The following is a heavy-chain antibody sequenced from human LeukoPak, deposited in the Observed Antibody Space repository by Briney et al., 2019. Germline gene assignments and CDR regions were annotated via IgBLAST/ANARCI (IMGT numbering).Heavy chain of an antibody. V-gene: IGHV3-30*18. Sequence: GGSLRLSCAASGFTFSSYAMHWVRQAPGKGLEWVAFMSYDGGTKYYAESVKGRFTISRDNSKNTLYLQINSLRAEDTAVYYCAKVPRQNGWFPLSDYWGQGALVTVSS. J-gene: IGHJ4*02. D-gene: IGHD6-19*01. CDR2: MSYDGGTK. CDR3: AKVPRQNGWFPLSDY. CDR1: GFTFSSYA.